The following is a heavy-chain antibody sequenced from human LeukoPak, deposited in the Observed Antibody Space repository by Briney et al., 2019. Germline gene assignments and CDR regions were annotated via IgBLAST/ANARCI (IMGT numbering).Heavy chain of an antibody. CDR1: GYSISSGYY. CDR3: ARLSYDFLSGPDY. J-gene: IGHJ4*02. V-gene: IGHV4-38-2*01. Sequence: PSETLSLTCDVSGYSISSGYYWGWIRQPPGKGLHWIASIYYTGSTYYNPSLKSRLTISFDTSKSQFSLKLRSVTAADTAVYYCARLSYDFLSGPDYWGQGTLVTVSS. D-gene: IGHD3-3*01. CDR2: IYYTGST.